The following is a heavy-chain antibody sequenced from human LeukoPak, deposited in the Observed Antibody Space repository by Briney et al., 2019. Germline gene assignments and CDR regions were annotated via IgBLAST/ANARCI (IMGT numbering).Heavy chain of an antibody. J-gene: IGHJ5*02. D-gene: IGHD3-22*01. V-gene: IGHV3-7*01. CDR3: ARAYYYDSSGYRSNWFDP. Sequence: PGGSLRLSCAASGFTFSSYWMSWVRQAPGKGLEWVANIKQDGSEKYYVDSVKGRFTISRDNAKNSLYLQMNSLRAEDTAVYCCARAYYYDSSGYRSNWFDPWGQGTLVTVSS. CDR1: GFTFSSYW. CDR2: IKQDGSEK.